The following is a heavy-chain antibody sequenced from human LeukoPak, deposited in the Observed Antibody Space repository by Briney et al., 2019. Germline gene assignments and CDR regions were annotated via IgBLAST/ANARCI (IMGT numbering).Heavy chain of an antibody. J-gene: IGHJ6*03. D-gene: IGHD5-12*01. CDR1: GYTFSGFY. V-gene: IGHV1-2*02. Sequence: GASVKVSCKASGYTFSGFYIHWVRQAPGQGPEWMGWINPNSGVTNYAQKLQGRVTITRDTSIDTAYMQLSRLRSDDTAVYYCAKDRYGDYEAPFHYYMDAWGRGTTVTVSS. CDR3: AKDRYGDYEAPFHYYMDA. CDR2: INPNSGVT.